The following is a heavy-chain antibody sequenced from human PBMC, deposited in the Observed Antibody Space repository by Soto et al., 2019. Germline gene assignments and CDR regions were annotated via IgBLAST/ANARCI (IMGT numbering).Heavy chain of an antibody. J-gene: IGHJ4*02. D-gene: IGHD1-26*01. V-gene: IGHV4-39*01. Sequence: QLQLQESGPGLVKPSETLSLMCSVSDDSITTTHHFWGWIRQPPGRGLEWIGTVHYRGTTYYNTSLRGRVTISIDPSKRPFSLGLGSVTAADTAVYFCSRHVEGAPSYFDYWGPGTLVTVSS. CDR2: VHYRGTT. CDR1: DDSITTTHHF. CDR3: SRHVEGAPSYFDY.